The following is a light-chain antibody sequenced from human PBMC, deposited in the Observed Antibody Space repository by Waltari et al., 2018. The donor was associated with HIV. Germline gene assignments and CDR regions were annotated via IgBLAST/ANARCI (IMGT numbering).Light chain of an antibody. J-gene: IGLJ2*01. Sequence: QSALTQPASVSGSPGQSITISSTGTRSDIGGYNYVPWYQQHPGKAPKLMIYEVSTRPSGVSNRFSGSKSGNTASLTISGLQAEDEADYYCSSYTSSSTVIFGGGTKLAVL. CDR1: RSDIGGYNY. CDR2: EVS. V-gene: IGLV2-14*01. CDR3: SSYTSSSTVI.